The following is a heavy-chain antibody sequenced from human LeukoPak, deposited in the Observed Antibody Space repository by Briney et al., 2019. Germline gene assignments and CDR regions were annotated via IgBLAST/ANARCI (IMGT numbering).Heavy chain of an antibody. V-gene: IGHV3-7*01. J-gene: IGHJ4*02. Sequence: GGSLRLSCGASGFTFSTYWMSWVRQAPGKGLEWVANTKKDGSEKYYVDSVKGRFTISRDNAKNSLYLQMNSLRVEDTAVYYCVREGYFVFDFWGQGALVTVSS. CDR1: GFTFSTYW. D-gene: IGHD2-21*01. CDR2: TKKDGSEK. CDR3: VREGYFVFDF.